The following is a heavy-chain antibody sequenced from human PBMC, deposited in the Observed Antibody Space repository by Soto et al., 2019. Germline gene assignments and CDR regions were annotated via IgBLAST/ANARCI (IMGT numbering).Heavy chain of an antibody. CDR2: ISSTGSLT. D-gene: IGHD6-13*01. V-gene: IGHV3-48*01. CDR3: ARGGAARPDY. CDR1: GFTFSSYG. Sequence: EVRLVESGGTLLQPGGSLRLSCAASGFTFSSYGMNWVRQAPEKGLEWVSYISSTGSLTQYADSVNGRFTISRDNGKNALYLQMSSLRVEDTAVYYCARGGAARPDYWGQGTVVTVSS. J-gene: IGHJ4*02.